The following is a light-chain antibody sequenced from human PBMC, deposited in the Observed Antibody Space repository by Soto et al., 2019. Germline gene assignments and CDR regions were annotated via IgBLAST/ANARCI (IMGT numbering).Light chain of an antibody. V-gene: IGKV3-11*01. CDR3: QQRSNWPWT. J-gene: IGKJ1*01. CDR2: GAS. Sequence: EIVLTQSPATLSLSPGARAPLSCRASQSVSSYLAWYQQKPGQAPRLLIYGASTRATGIPVRFSGSGSGTDYTLTITNLEPEDFAIYYCQQRSNWPWTFGQGTKVDIK. CDR1: QSVSSY.